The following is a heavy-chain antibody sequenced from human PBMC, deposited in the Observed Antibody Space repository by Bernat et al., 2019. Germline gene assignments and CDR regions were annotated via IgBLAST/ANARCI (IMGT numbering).Heavy chain of an antibody. CDR1: GYTFTSYA. V-gene: IGHV1-3*01. CDR2: INADNGDT. J-gene: IGHJ3*02. CDR3: ACADSLAGDYGRGGFEI. Sequence: QVQLVQSGAEVKKPGASVKVSCKASGYTFTSYAMHWVRQAPGQRLEWMGWINADNGDTKYSQKFQGRVTITRDTSVSTAYMELRSLRSEDTAVYYCACADSLAGDYGRGGFEIWGQGTMVTVSS. D-gene: IGHD3-9*01.